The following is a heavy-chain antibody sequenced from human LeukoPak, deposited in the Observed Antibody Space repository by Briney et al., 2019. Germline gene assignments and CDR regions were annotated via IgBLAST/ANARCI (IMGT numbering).Heavy chain of an antibody. D-gene: IGHD3-22*01. CDR1: GFTYSYFA. CDR2: ISGGGDST. V-gene: IGHV3-23*01. CDR3: PKNTSPSDYGPFDH. J-gene: IGHJ5*02. Sequence: GGSLRLSCAAPGFTYSYFAMTWVRQAPGKGLEWVSAISGGGDSTYYADSVKGRFTISRDDSKNTLYLQMDRLRAEDTALYYCPKNTSPSDYGPFDHWGQGTLVTVSS.